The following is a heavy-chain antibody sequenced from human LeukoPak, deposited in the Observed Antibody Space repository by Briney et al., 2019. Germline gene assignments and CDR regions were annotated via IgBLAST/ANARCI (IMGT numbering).Heavy chain of an antibody. J-gene: IGHJ4*02. Sequence: GASVKVSCKASGYTFTSYGISWVRQAPGQGLEWMGWISAYNGSTNYAQKLQGRVTMTTDTSTSTAHMELRSLRSDDTAVYYCARTRSLVPAAINPDYWGQGTLVTVSS. CDR3: ARTRSLVPAAINPDY. CDR2: ISAYNGST. D-gene: IGHD2-2*02. V-gene: IGHV1-18*04. CDR1: GYTFTSYG.